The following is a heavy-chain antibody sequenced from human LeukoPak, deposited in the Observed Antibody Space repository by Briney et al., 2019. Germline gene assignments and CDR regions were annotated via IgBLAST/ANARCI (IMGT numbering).Heavy chain of an antibody. J-gene: IGHJ6*02. Sequence: ASVKVSCKASGYTFTVYYMHWVRQAPGQGLEWMGWINPNSGGTNYAQKFQGWVTMTRDTSISTAYMELSRLRSDDTAVYYCARGLGYCSSTSCYVYYYYGMDVWGQGTTVTVSS. CDR3: ARGLGYCSSTSCYVYYYYGMDV. CDR2: INPNSGGT. CDR1: GYTFTVYY. V-gene: IGHV1-2*04. D-gene: IGHD2-2*01.